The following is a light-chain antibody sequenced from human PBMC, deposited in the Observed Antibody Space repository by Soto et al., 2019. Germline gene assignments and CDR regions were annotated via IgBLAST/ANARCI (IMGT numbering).Light chain of an antibody. CDR1: QNIHTN. CDR3: LQYGSSGT. Sequence: EIVMTQSPATLSVSPDEGSTLSCRAGQNIHTNLAWYQQKPGQAPRLLFYGASTGATGLPARFSGSGSGTDFTLTISRLEPEDFAVYYCLQYGSSGTFGQGTKV. V-gene: IGKV3-15*01. CDR2: GAS. J-gene: IGKJ1*01.